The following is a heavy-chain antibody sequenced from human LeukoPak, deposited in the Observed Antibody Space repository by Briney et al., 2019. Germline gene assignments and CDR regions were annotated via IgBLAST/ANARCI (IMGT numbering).Heavy chain of an antibody. V-gene: IGHV3-7*05. J-gene: IGHJ4*02. CDR1: GFTFSRYW. CDR2: IKDDGSEK. CDR3: ALYNWSSKGDFDY. Sequence: GGSLRLSCVASGFTFSRYWMSWVRQAPGKGLEWVANIKDDGSEKYHSDSVKGRFTISRDNAKNSLYLQINSLRAEDTAVYYCALYNWSSKGDFDYWGQGTLVTVSS. D-gene: IGHD1-20*01.